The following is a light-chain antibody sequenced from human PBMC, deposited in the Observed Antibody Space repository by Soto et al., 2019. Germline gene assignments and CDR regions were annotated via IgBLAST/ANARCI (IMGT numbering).Light chain of an antibody. CDR1: QNIGSS. V-gene: IGKV1-17*03. J-gene: IGKJ3*01. Sequence: DIQMTQSPSAMSASVGDRVTITCRASQNIGSSLAWFQQKPGKVPKRLIHTTSTLESGVPSRFSGSGSVTEFTLTISSLQPEDFATYYCLQHDSYPRTFGAGTKVDI. CDR2: TTS. CDR3: LQHDSYPRT.